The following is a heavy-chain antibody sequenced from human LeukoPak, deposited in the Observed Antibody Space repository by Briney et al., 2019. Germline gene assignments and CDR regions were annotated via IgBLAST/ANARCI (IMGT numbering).Heavy chain of an antibody. CDR2: FNPSGDTT. J-gene: IGHJ4*02. CDR1: GYTFTIYY. V-gene: IGHV1-46*01. Sequence: GSSVKVSCKASGYTFTIYYMHWVRQAPGQGLEWLGIFNPSGDTTSYAQKFQGRVTITADESTSTAYMELSSLRSEDTAVYYCAREGRITIFGVVTDWGQGTLVTVSS. D-gene: IGHD3-3*01. CDR3: AREGRITIFGVVTD.